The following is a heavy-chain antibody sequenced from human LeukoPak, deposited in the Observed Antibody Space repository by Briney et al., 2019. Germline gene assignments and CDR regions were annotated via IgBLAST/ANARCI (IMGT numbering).Heavy chain of an antibody. J-gene: IGHJ6*02. CDR1: GYTFTSNG. CDR3: ASTPSVVVPAAIPYYYYYGMDV. CDR2: ISAYNGNT. V-gene: IGHV1-18*01. D-gene: IGHD2-2*02. Sequence: GASVKVSCKASGYTFTSNGISWVRQAPGQGLEWMGWISAYNGNTNYAQKLQGRVTMTTDTSTSTAYMELRSLRSDDTAVYYCASTPSVVVPAAIPYYYYYGMDVWGQGTTVTVSS.